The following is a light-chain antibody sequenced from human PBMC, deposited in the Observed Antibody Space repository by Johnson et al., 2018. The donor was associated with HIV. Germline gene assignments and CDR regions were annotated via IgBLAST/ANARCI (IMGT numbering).Light chain of an antibody. J-gene: IGLJ1*01. V-gene: IGLV1-51*02. CDR3: GTWDTGLSASYV. Sequence: QSVLTQPPSVSAAPGQKVTISCSGTKSNIGNNYVYWYQQFPGTAPKLLIYENNKRPSGIPDRFSGSKSGTSATLGITGLQTGDEADYYCGTWDTGLSASYVFGTGTKVTVL. CDR1: KSNIGNNY. CDR2: ENN.